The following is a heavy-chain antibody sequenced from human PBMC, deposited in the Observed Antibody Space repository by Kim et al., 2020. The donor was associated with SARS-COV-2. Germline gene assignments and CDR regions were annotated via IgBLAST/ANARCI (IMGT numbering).Heavy chain of an antibody. D-gene: IGHD6-13*01. Sequence: NPSLKSRVTISVDTSKNQFSPKLSYMTAADTAVYYCARLNEIAAAGAFDYWGQGTLVTVSS. CDR3: ARLNEIAAAGAFDY. V-gene: IGHV4-39*01. J-gene: IGHJ4*02.